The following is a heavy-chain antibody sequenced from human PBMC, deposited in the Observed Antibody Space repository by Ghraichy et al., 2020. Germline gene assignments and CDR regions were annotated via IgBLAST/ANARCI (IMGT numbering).Heavy chain of an antibody. CDR3: AKDKNSDTTAHRSHFDY. CDR1: GFTFISFW. J-gene: IGHJ4*02. V-gene: IGHV3-7*03. CDR2: IKQDGSQK. D-gene: IGHD2/OR15-2a*01. Sequence: LSLTCAASGFTFISFWMTWVRQAPGKGLGWVANIKQDGSQKYYVDSVKGRFTISRDNAKNSPYLQMSSLRAEDTAVYSCAKDKNSDTTAHRSHFDYWGQGTLVTVSS.